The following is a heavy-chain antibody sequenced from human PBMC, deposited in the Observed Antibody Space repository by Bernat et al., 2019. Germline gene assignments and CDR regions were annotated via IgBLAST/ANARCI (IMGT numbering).Heavy chain of an antibody. V-gene: IGHV3-11*06. CDR3: ATSLGGYNWFDP. CDR1: GFTFSDYY. Sequence: QVQLVESGGGLVKPGGSLRLSCAASGFTFSDYYMSWIRQAPGKGLEWISYISSSSSYTNYADSVKGRFTISRDNAKNSLYLQMNSLRAEDTAIYYCATSLGGYNWFDPWGQGTLVTVSS. D-gene: IGHD3-16*01. CDR2: ISSSSSYT. J-gene: IGHJ5*02.